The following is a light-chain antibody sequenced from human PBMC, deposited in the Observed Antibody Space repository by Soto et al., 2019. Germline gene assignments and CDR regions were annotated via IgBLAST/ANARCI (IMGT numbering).Light chain of an antibody. V-gene: IGKV1-5*01. CDR2: DAS. Sequence: DIQMTQSPSTLSASVGDRVTITCRASQSIGTWLAWYQQKPGQAPKVLIYDASSLESGVPSRFSGSGSGTEFTLTISSLQPDDFATYYCQQYNRGTFGQGTKVDIK. CDR3: QQYNRGT. CDR1: QSIGTW. J-gene: IGKJ1*01.